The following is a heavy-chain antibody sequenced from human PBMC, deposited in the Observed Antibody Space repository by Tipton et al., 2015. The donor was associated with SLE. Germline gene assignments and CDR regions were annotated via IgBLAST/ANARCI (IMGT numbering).Heavy chain of an antibody. CDR2: IYHSGST. J-gene: IGHJ5*02. CDR1: GDSISGSY. Sequence: GLVKPSDTLSLTCSVTGDSISGSYWGWIRQSPGKGLEWIGIIYHSGSTYYNPSLRSRVTISVETSKNQFSLKLTSVTAADTAVYYCTVMYGSGSYPFDHWGQGTLVTVSS. CDR3: TVMYGSGSYPFDH. V-gene: IGHV4-38-2*02. D-gene: IGHD3-10*01.